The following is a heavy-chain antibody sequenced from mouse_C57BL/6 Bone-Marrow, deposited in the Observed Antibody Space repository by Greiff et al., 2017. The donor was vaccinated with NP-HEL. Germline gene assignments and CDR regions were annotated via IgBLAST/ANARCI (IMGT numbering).Heavy chain of an antibody. CDR2: IRNKANNHAT. J-gene: IGHJ2*01. V-gene: IGHV6-6*01. CDR3: TSTYDGYFFDY. Sequence: EVQRVESGGGLVQPGGSMKLSCAASGFTFSDAWMDWVRQSPEKGLEWVAEIRNKANNHATYYAESVKGRFTISRDDSKSSVYLQMNSLRAEDTGIYYCTSTYDGYFFDYWGQGTTLTVSS. D-gene: IGHD2-3*01. CDR1: GFTFSDAW.